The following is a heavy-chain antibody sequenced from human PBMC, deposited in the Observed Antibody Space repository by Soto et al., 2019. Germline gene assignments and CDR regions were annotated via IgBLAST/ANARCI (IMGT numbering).Heavy chain of an antibody. CDR3: AKEVWSGPMDV. D-gene: IGHD3-3*01. J-gene: IGHJ6*02. V-gene: IGHV3-30*18. Sequence: QVQLVESGGGVVQPGRSLRLSGAASGFTFSSYGMHWVRQAQGKGLEWVAVISYDGSNKYYADSVKGRFTISRDNSKNTLYLQMNSLRAEDTAVYYCAKEVWSGPMDVWGQGTTVIVSS. CDR1: GFTFSSYG. CDR2: ISYDGSNK.